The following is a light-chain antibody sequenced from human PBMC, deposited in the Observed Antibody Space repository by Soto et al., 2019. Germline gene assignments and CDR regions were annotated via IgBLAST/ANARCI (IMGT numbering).Light chain of an antibody. CDR3: SSYAGSNNV. V-gene: IGLV2-8*01. CDR1: SSAVGGYNY. J-gene: IGLJ1*01. CDR2: EVS. Sequence: QSALTQPPSASGSPGQSVTIYCTGTSSAVGGYNYVSWYQQHPGKAPKLMIYEVSKRPSGVPDRFSGSKSGNTASLTVSGLQAEDEADYYCSSYAGSNNVFGTGTKVTVL.